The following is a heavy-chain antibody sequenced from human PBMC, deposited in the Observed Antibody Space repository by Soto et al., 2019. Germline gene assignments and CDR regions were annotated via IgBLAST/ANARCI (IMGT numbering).Heavy chain of an antibody. CDR1: GGSVDSDNID. Sequence: PLSPPRNISGGSVDSDNIDWGWIRQTPGRGLEWIGYIYYTGSTNYNPSLKGRVTISIDTSRNQFSLKLTSVTAVDTALYYCAREFSPSPEAFDSWGQGSLVSVSS. J-gene: IGHJ4*02. CDR2: IYYTGST. D-gene: IGHD3-3*02. CDR3: AREFSPSPEAFDS. V-gene: IGHV4-61*01.